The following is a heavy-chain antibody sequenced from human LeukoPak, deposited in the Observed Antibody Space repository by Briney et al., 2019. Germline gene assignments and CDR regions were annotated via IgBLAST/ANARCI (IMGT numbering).Heavy chain of an antibody. J-gene: IGHJ3*02. Sequence: GGSLRLSCAASGFTFSGSAMHWVRQASGKGLEWVGRIRSKANSYATAYAASVKGRFTISRDDSKNTAYLQMNSLKTEDTAVYYCTSQYYYDSSGYYYVCAFDIWGQGTMVTVSS. CDR1: GFTFSGSA. V-gene: IGHV3-73*01. D-gene: IGHD3-22*01. CDR2: IRSKANSYAT. CDR3: TSQYYYDSSGYYYVCAFDI.